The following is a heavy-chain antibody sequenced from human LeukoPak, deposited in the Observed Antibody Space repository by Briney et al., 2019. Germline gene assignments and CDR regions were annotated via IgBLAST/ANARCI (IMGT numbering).Heavy chain of an antibody. V-gene: IGHV4-59*01. J-gene: IGHJ5*02. D-gene: IGHD3-10*01. CDR3: ARGGYYGSGNDFRFDP. CDR2: IYYSGST. Sequence: SETLSLTCTVSGGSISSYYWSWIRQPPGKGLEWIGYIYYSGSTNFKPSLKSRVTISVDTSKNQFSLKLNSVTAADTAVYYCARGGYYGSGNDFRFDPWGQGTLVTVSS. CDR1: GGSISSYY.